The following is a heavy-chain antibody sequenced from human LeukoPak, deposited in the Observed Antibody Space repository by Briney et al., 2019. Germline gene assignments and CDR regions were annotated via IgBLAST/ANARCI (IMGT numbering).Heavy chain of an antibody. CDR2: ISGSGGST. Sequence: GGSLRLSCAASGFTFSDYYMSWIRQAPGKGLEWVSAISGSGGSTYYADSVKGRFTISRDNSKNTLYLQMNSLRAEDTAVYYCARDSSGTWWFDPWGRGTLVNVSS. J-gene: IGHJ5*02. CDR3: ARDSSGTWWFDP. D-gene: IGHD3-22*01. CDR1: GFTFSDYY. V-gene: IGHV3-23*01.